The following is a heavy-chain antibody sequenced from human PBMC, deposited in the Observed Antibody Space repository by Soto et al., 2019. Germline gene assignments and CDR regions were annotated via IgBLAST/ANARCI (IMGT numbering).Heavy chain of an antibody. D-gene: IGHD3-16*01. Sequence: QVQLVQSGAEVKKPGASVKISCKASGYTFTSYSIHWVRQAPGQGLEWMGIINPNGGSTSYAQKLQGRVTMTRDTSTSTVYMELSSLTSEDTAVYYCARGRRGSGVMPARFDPWGQGTLVTVSS. CDR1: GYTFTSYS. CDR3: ARGRRGSGVMPARFDP. CDR2: INPNGGST. J-gene: IGHJ5*02. V-gene: IGHV1-46*04.